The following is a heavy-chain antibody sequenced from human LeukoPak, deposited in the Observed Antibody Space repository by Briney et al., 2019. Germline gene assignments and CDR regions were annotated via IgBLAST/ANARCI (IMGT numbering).Heavy chain of an antibody. CDR3: ARHVGHYYGSGTLPYYYDY. D-gene: IGHD3-10*01. V-gene: IGHV4-39*01. CDR2: IYYSGNT. CDR1: GDSISVDNYY. J-gene: IGHJ4*02. Sequence: SETLSLTCTVSGDSISVDNYYWGWIRRPPGKGLESIESIYYSGNTYYNPSLKSRVSISVDTSKNQFSLKVTSVTAADTAVHYCARHVGHYYGSGTLPYYYDYWGQGTLVTVSS.